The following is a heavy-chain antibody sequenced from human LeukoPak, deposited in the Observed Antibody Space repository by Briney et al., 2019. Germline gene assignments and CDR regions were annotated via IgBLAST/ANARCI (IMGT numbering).Heavy chain of an antibody. CDR1: GFTFSSYA. V-gene: IGHV3-23*01. CDR3: AKYCYGSGRHWIDAFDI. CDR2: ISGSGGST. D-gene: IGHD3-10*01. J-gene: IGHJ3*02. Sequence: PGGSLRLSCAASGFTFSSYAMSWVRQAPGKGLEWVSAISGSGGSTYYADSVKGRFTISRDNSKNTLYLQMNSLRAEDTAVYYCAKYCYGSGRHWIDAFDIWGQGTMVTVSS.